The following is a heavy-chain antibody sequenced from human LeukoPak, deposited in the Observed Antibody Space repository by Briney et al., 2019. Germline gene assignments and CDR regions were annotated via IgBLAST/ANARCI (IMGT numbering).Heavy chain of an antibody. CDR1: GYTFTGYY. Sequence: ASVKVSCKASGYTFTGYYMHWVRQAPGQGLEWMGWINPNSGGTNYAQKFQGWVTMTRDTSISTAYMELSRLRSDDTAVYYCARTELHYYDSFDYWGQGTLVTVSS. CDR2: INPNSGGT. V-gene: IGHV1-2*04. J-gene: IGHJ4*02. CDR3: ARTELHYYDSFDY. D-gene: IGHD3-22*01.